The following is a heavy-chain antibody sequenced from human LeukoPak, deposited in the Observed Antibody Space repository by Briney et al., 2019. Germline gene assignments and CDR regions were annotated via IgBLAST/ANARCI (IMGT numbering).Heavy chain of an antibody. CDR3: ARGPEWELLDDAFDI. CDR2: IYYSGST. CDR1: GGSISSSSYY. Sequence: SETLSLTCTVSGGSISSSSYYWGWIRQPPGKGLEWIGSIYYSGSTYYNPSLKSRVTISVDTSKNQFSLKLSSVTAADTAVYYCARGPEWELLDDAFDIWGQGTMVTVSS. V-gene: IGHV4-39*07. D-gene: IGHD1-26*01. J-gene: IGHJ3*02.